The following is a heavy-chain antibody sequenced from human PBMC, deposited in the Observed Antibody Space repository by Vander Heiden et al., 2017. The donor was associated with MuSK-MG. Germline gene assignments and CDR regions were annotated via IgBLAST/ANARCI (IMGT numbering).Heavy chain of an antibody. CDR2: IWYDGSNK. CDR3: AKDPDYGGNSDSYYFDY. Sequence: QVQLVESGGGVVQPGRSLRLSCAASGFTFSSYCMHWVRQAPGKGLEWVAVIWYDGSNKDYADSVKGRFTISRDNSKNTLYLQMNSLRAEDTAVYYCAKDPDYGGNSDSYYFDYWGQGTLVTVSS. J-gene: IGHJ4*02. D-gene: IGHD4-17*01. V-gene: IGHV3-33*06. CDR1: GFTFSSYC.